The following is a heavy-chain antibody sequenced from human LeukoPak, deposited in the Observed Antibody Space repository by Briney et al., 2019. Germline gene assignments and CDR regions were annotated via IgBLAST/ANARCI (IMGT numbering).Heavy chain of an antibody. CDR1: GGSFSGYY. CDR2: INHSGST. CDR3: ARQGPHLIPPYPRYCSSTSCRRSYFDY. J-gene: IGHJ4*02. Sequence: PSETLSLTCAVYGGSFSGYYWSWIRQPPGKGLEWIGEINHSGSTNYNPSLKSRATISVDTSKNQFSLKLSSVTAADTAVYYCARQGPHLIPPYPRYCSSTSCRRSYFDYWGQGTLVTVSS. D-gene: IGHD2-2*01. V-gene: IGHV4-34*01.